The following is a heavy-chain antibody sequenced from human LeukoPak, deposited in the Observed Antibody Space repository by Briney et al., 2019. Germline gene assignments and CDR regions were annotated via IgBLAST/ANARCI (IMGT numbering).Heavy chain of an antibody. CDR2: INQDGTEK. D-gene: IGHD2-21*01. J-gene: IGHJ4*02. Sequence: GGSLRLSCAASGFTFSDYWMNWIRQTPGKGLEWVANINQDGTEKHFGDSVKGRFTISRDNAKNSVFLEMNSLRAEDAAVYFCAKAPVTSCRGAYCYPFDSWGQGTLVTVSS. CDR3: AKAPVTSCRGAYCYPFDS. V-gene: IGHV3-7*03. CDR1: GFTFSDYW.